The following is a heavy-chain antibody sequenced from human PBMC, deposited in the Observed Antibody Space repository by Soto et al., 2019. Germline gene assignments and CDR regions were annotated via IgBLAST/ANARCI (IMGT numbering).Heavy chain of an antibody. Sequence: GGSLRLSCAASGFTFSSYAMSWVRQAPGKGLEWVSAISGSGGSTYYADSVKGRFTISRDNSKNTLYLQMNSLRAEDTAVYYCARSAGAASSIVVVPADPWGQGTLVTVSS. D-gene: IGHD2-2*01. V-gene: IGHV3-23*01. CDR2: ISGSGGST. CDR3: ARSAGAASSIVVVPADP. CDR1: GFTFSSYA. J-gene: IGHJ5*02.